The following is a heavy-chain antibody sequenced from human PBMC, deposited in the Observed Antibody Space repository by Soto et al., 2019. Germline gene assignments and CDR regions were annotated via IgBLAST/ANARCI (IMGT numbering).Heavy chain of an antibody. CDR1: GGSISSGGYY. J-gene: IGHJ4*02. CDR3: ATESGSTYGYFDH. V-gene: IGHV4-30-4*08. Sequence: SETLSLTCTVSGGSISSGGYYWSWIRQSPGKGLEWIGYISNSGSTGYNPSLKTRLSMSVDRSKNQFTLRLTSVTAADTAVYFCATESGSTYGYFDHWGQGTQVTLSS. D-gene: IGHD5-18*01. CDR2: ISNSGST.